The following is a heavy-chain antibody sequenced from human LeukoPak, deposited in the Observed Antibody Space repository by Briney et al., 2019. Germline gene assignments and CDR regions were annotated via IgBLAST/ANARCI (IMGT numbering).Heavy chain of an antibody. J-gene: IGHJ3*02. CDR3: ARDLGSSWHDALDI. D-gene: IGHD6-13*01. CDR1: GDSVSSNSAA. Sequence: SQTLSLTCAISGDSVSSNSAAWNWIRQSPSRGLEWLGRTYYRSKYYNDYAVSVKGRITINPDTSKNQFSLQLNSVTPEDTAVYYCARDLGSSWHDALDIWGRGTMVTVSS. CDR2: TYYRSKYYN. V-gene: IGHV6-1*01.